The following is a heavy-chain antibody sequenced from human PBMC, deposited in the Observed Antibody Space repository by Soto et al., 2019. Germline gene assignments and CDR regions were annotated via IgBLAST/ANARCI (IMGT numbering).Heavy chain of an antibody. V-gene: IGHV1-69*01. CDR2: LIPIFGTA. J-gene: IGHJ6*02. D-gene: IGHD3-10*01. CDR3: ARDNGARPGFYYDYCMDV. Sequence: QVQLVQSGAEVKKPGSSVKVSCKASGGTFSSYAISWVRQAPGQGLEWMGGLIPIFGTANYAQKFQGRVTITAAESKITAYVELRSLRSEDTAVYYCARDNGARPGFYYDYCMDVWGQGTXV. CDR1: GGTFSSYA.